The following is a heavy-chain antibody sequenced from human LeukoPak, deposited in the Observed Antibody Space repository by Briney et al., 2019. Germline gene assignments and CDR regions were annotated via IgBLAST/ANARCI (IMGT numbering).Heavy chain of an antibody. CDR2: ISSSSGYI. J-gene: IGHJ3*02. V-gene: IGHV3-21*01. Sequence: GGSLRLSCVVSGFTFSSCSMKWVRQAPGKGLEWVSSISSSSGYIYYAESLKGRFTISGDNAKNSLYLQMSSLRADDTALYYCAREVTNDAFDIWGQGTMVTVSS. CDR3: AREVTNDAFDI. CDR1: GFTFSSCS. D-gene: IGHD4-17*01.